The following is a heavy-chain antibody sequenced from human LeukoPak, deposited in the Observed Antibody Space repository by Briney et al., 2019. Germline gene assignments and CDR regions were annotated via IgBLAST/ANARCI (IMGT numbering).Heavy chain of an antibody. V-gene: IGHV5-51*01. J-gene: IGHJ5*02. D-gene: IGHD2-15*01. CDR2: IYPGDSDT. CDR3: ARETPYCSGGSCYGDWFDP. CDR1: GYSFTSYW. Sequence: GESLKISCKGSGYSFTSYWIGWVRQMPGKGLEWMGIIYPGDSDTRYSPSFQGQVTISADKSISTAYLQWSGLKASDTAMYYCARETPYCSGGSCYGDWFDPWGQGTLVTVSS.